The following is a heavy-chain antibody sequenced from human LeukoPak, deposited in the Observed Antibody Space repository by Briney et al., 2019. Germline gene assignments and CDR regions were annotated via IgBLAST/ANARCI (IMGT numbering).Heavy chain of an antibody. V-gene: IGHV3-9*01. CDR2: ISWNSASI. D-gene: IGHD5-12*01. Sequence: PGGSLRLSCAASGFTFHQYAIHWVRQVPGKGLEWVSGISWNSASIGYADSVKGRFTISRDNAKNSVHLQMNSLRAEDTALYYCAKDKAPPYSGYDWDLDFWGQGTLVTVSS. CDR3: AKDKAPPYSGYDWDLDF. J-gene: IGHJ4*02. CDR1: GFTFHQYA.